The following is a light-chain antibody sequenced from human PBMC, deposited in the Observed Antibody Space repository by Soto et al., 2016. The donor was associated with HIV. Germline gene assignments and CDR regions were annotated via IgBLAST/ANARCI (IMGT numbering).Light chain of an antibody. V-gene: IGLV3-21*03. CDR2: DDN. J-gene: IGLJ2*01. CDR3: QIWDSSGDHVV. Sequence: SYELTQPPSVSVAPGKTARITCGENNIGSKSVHWYQQKPGQAPVLAVYDDNDRPSGIPERFSGSNSGNTATLTISRVEAGDEADYYCQIWDSSGDHVVFGGGTKLTVL. CDR1: NIGSKS.